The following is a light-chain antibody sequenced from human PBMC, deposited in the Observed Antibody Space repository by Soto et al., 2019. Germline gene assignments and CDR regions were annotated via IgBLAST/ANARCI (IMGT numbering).Light chain of an antibody. Sequence: DLQLTQSPSSLSASVGDRVTITCHASQAIITYLNWFQQKPGKAPKLLIYDASHLETGVPSRFSGSESGTAFTFTISSLQPEDIGTYYCQQYDNLPLTFGGGTKVEV. CDR2: DAS. V-gene: IGKV1-33*01. CDR3: QQYDNLPLT. J-gene: IGKJ4*01. CDR1: QAIITY.